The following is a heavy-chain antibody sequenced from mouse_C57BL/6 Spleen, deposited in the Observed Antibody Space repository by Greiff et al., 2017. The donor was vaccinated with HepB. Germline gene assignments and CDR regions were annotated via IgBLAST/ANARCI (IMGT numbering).Heavy chain of an antibody. D-gene: IGHD2-14*01. Sequence: QVQLKQSGPELVKPGASVKISCKASGYAFSSSWMNWVKQRPGKGLEWIRRIYPGDGDTNYNGKFKGKATLTADKSSRTAYMPLSSLKSEDSAVYFCARRDDRAMDYWGQGTSVPVSS. CDR1: GYAFSSSW. CDR2: IYPGDGDT. V-gene: IGHV1-82*01. CDR3: ARRDDRAMDY. J-gene: IGHJ4*01.